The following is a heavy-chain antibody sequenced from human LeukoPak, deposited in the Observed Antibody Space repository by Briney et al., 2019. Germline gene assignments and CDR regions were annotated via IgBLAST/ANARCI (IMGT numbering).Heavy chain of an antibody. CDR2: ISSGSKDI. J-gene: IGHJ4*02. CDR1: GFTFITYA. V-gene: IGHV3-21*01. CDR3: ARDQGPFDY. Sequence: GSLRLSCAASGFTFITYAMHWVRQAPGKGLEWVSSISSGSKDIYSADSVKGRFTISRDNARNSLYLQMNSLRAEDTAVYYCARDQGPFDYWGQGTLVIVSS.